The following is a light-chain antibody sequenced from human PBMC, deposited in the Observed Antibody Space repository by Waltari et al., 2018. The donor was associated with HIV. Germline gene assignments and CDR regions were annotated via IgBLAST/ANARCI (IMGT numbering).Light chain of an antibody. J-gene: IGKJ2*01. CDR1: QNIHTSH. Sequence: LVLTQSPATLSLSPGERATTSCRSSQNIHTSHLSWYPQKPGQAPRLLFYDASTRAAGIPDRFSGSGSGTDFSLTISRLEPEDFAVYYCQQYGAGYTFGLGTRLDIK. CDR3: QQYGAGYT. CDR2: DAS. V-gene: IGKV3-20*01.